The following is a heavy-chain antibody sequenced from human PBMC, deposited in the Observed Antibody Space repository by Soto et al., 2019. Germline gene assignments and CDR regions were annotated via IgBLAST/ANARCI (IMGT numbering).Heavy chain of an antibody. CDR2: ISGSGGST. D-gene: IGHD2-2*02. CDR3: ARTYTPGGYFDY. Sequence: GGSLRLSCAASGFTFSSYAMSWVRQAPGKGLEWVSAISGSGGSTYYADSVKGRFTISRDNSKNTLYLQMNSLRAEDTAVYYCARTYTPGGYFDYWGQGTLVTVSS. CDR1: GFTFSSYA. J-gene: IGHJ4*02. V-gene: IGHV3-23*01.